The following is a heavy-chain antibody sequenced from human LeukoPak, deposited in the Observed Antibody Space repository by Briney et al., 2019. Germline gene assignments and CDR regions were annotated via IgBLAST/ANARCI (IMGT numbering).Heavy chain of an antibody. CDR2: IYTSGST. J-gene: IGHJ4*02. CDR1: GGSISSYY. D-gene: IGHD6-13*01. Sequence: PSETLSLTCTVSGGSISSYYWSWIRQPAGKGLEWIGRIYTSGSTNYSPSLKSRVTMSVDTSKNEFSLKLNSVTAADTAVYYCAGESTVAGTARYLDYWGQGTLVTVSS. V-gene: IGHV4-4*07. CDR3: AGESTVAGTARYLDY.